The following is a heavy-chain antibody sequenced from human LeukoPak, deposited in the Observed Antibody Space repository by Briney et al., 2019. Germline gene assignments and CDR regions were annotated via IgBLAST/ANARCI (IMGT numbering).Heavy chain of an antibody. CDR1: GYSFTTYW. Sequence: GESLKISCKGSGYSFTTYWIGWVRQMPGKGLEWMGIIYPGDSDTRYSPSFQGQVTISADKSISTPYLQWSSLKASDTAMYYCARHVTMVRGIIFYYYGMDVWSQGTTVTVSS. V-gene: IGHV5-51*01. J-gene: IGHJ6*02. CDR3: ARHVTMVRGIIFYYYGMDV. CDR2: IYPGDSDT. D-gene: IGHD3-10*01.